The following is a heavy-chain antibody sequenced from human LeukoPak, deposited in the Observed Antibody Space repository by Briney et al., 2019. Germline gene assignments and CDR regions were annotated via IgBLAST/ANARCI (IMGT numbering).Heavy chain of an antibody. D-gene: IGHD3-10*01. CDR3: GSVAGSYYRPPRDY. J-gene: IGHJ4*02. CDR1: GGSFSGYY. CDR2: INHSGST. V-gene: IGHV4-34*01. Sequence: SETLSLTCAVYGGSFSGYYWSWIRQPPGKGLEWIGEINHSGSTNYNPSLKSRVTISVDTSKNQFSLKLSSVTAADTAVYYCGSVAGSYYRPPRDYWGQGTLVTVSS.